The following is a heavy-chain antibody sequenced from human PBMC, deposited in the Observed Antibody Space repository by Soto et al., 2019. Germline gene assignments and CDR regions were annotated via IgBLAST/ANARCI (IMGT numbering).Heavy chain of an antibody. Sequence: SETLSLTCTVSGGSISSSSYYWSWIRQPPGKGLEWIGYIYYSGSTNYNPSLKSRVTISVDTSKNQFSLKLSSVTAADTAVYYCARGTVVVPAAQAPYYYFDYWGQGTLVTVSS. CDR2: IYYSGST. CDR1: GGSISSSSYY. CDR3: ARGTVVVPAAQAPYYYFDY. V-gene: IGHV4-61*01. D-gene: IGHD2-2*01. J-gene: IGHJ4*02.